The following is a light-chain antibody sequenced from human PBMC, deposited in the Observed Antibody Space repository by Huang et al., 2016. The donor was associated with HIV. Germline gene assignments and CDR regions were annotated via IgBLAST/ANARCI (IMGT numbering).Light chain of an antibody. V-gene: IGKV3-15*01. Sequence: EVVMTQSPAILSVSPGERATLSCRASQNVNTDLAWYKQNPGQAPRLLIYGASPRATGIPARFSGSGSETEFTLTISSLQSEDFAIYYCQQYNNWPPLTFGGGTKVEIK. CDR1: QNVNTD. CDR3: QQYNNWPPLT. CDR2: GAS. J-gene: IGKJ4*01.